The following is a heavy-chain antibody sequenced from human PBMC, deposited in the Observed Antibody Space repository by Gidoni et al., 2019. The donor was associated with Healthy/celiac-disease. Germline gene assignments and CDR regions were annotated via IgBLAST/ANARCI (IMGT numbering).Heavy chain of an antibody. CDR3: TTSTPGWFDP. CDR2: MKSKTDGGTT. J-gene: IGHJ5*02. CDR1: VFTFSNAW. Sequence: EVQLVESGGGLVKPGGSLRLSCAASVFTFSNAWMSWVRQAPGKGLEWVGRMKSKTDGGTTDYAAPVKGRFTISRDDSKNTLYLQMNSLKTEDTAVYYCTTSTPGWFDPWGQGTLVTVSS. V-gene: IGHV3-15*01. D-gene: IGHD2-2*01.